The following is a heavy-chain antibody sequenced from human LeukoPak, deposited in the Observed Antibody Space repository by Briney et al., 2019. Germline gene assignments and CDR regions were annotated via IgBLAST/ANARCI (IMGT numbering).Heavy chain of an antibody. CDR3: ARVDQRWPHNYFDY. D-gene: IGHD5-24*01. V-gene: IGHV4-39*07. J-gene: IGHJ4*02. CDR2: ISYSASS. CDR1: GDSLNTGSHY. Sequence: SETLSLTCNVSGDSLNTGSHYWAWIRQPPGKGLEWVGCISYSASSHYNPSLESRVTISIDTSKNQFSLRLTSVTAVDTAVYYCARVDQRWPHNYFDYWGQGTLVTVST.